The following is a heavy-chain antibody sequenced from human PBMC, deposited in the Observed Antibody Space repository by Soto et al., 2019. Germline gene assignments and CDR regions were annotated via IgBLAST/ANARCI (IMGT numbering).Heavy chain of an antibody. V-gene: IGHV4-4*02. Sequence: QVQLQESGPGLVQPSGTLSLTCAVSGDSINNSHWWNWVRQTPGKGLEWIGETYHSGTTNYNPSLKPRVTISIDKSKNQFSLKMNSVTAADTAVYYCAREVNSSPARGPNWFDPWGQGTLVTVSS. CDR3: AREVNSSPARGPNWFDP. CDR2: TYHSGTT. CDR1: GDSINNSHW. D-gene: IGHD6-13*01. J-gene: IGHJ5*02.